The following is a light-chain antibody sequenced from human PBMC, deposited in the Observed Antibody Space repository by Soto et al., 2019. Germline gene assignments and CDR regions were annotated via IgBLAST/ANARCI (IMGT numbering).Light chain of an antibody. J-gene: IGLJ2*01. CDR3: SSYSSTSLL. CDR2: DVS. Sequence: QSVLTQPASVSGSPGQSIAISCTGTSSDVGAYNYVSWYQQHPGKAPKLMIYDVSNRPSGASDRFSGSKSGNTASLTISGLQPEDEADYYCSSYSSTSLLFGGGTQLTVL. V-gene: IGLV2-14*01. CDR1: SSDVGAYNY.